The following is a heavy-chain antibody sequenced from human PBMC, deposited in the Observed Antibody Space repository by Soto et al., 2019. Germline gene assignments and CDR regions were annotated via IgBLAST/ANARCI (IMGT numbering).Heavy chain of an antibody. V-gene: IGHV1-18*01. CDR2: ISTYSGDT. J-gene: IGHJ5*02. D-gene: IGHD2-2*01. Sequence: ASVKVSCKASGGTFSSYAISWVRQAPGQGLEWMGWISTYSGDTKYAQKFQGRVTMTTDTSTTTAYLELRSLRSDDTAVYYCARDHWGYCSSTSCLSPWFDPWGQGPLVTVSS. CDR3: ARDHWGYCSSTSCLSPWFDP. CDR1: GGTFSSYA.